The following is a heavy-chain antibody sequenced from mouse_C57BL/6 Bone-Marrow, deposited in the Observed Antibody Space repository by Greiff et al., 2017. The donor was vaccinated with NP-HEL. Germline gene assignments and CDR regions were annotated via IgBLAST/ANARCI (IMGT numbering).Heavy chain of an antibody. CDR2: INPYNGGT. CDR1: GYTFTDYY. CDR3: ARGGRWDLFAY. Sequence: EVQLQQSGPVLVKPGASVKMSCKASGYTFTDYYMNWVKQSHGMSLEWIGVINPYNGGTSYNQKFKGKATLTVDKSSSTAYMELNSLTSEDSAVYYCARGGRWDLFAYWGQGTLVTVSA. J-gene: IGHJ3*01. V-gene: IGHV1-19*01. D-gene: IGHD4-1*01.